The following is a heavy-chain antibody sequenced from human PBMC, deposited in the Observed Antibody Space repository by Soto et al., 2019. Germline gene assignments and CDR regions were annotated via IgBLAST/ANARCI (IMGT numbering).Heavy chain of an antibody. D-gene: IGHD2-2*02. Sequence: GESLKISCKGSGYSFTSYWIGWVRQMPGKGLEWMGIIYPGDSDTRYSPSFQGQVTISADKSISTAYLQWSSLKASDTAMYYCARRHCSSTSCYKYMNLGGVDVWGQGTTVTVSS. CDR2: IYPGDSDT. V-gene: IGHV5-51*01. J-gene: IGHJ6*02. CDR3: ARRHCSSTSCYKYMNLGGVDV. CDR1: GYSFTSYW.